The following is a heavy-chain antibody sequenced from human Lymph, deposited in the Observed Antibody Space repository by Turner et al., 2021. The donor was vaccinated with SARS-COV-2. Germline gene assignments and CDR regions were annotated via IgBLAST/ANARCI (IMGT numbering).Heavy chain of an antibody. Sequence: EVQLVETGGGLIWPGGSLRLSCAASGIIVSRNYMNWVRQAPGKGLEWVSVIYSGGTTYYADSVKGRFTISRDNSKNTLYLQMNSLRVEDTAVYYCARDLGTYGMDVWGRGTTVTVSS. CDR3: ARDLGTYGMDV. D-gene: IGHD6-13*01. J-gene: IGHJ6*02. CDR2: IYSGGTT. V-gene: IGHV3-53*02. CDR1: GIIVSRNY.